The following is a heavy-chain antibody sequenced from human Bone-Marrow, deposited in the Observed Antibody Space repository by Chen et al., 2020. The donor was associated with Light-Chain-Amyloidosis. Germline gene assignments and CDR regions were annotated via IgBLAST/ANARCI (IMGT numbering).Heavy chain of an antibody. J-gene: IGHJ4*02. CDR2: MSYSGST. CDR3: ARMFGFCSGGSCYSAYFDY. D-gene: IGHD2-15*01. CDR1: GGSISINSYY. V-gene: IGHV4-39*01. Sequence: QLKLQESGPGLVRPSETLSLTCPVSGGSISINSYYWGWIRQPPGKGLEWIGSMSYSGSTYYSPSLKSRVTISVDTPKNQFSLRLNSVTAADTALYYCARMFGFCSGGSCYSAYFDYWGQGALVTVSS.